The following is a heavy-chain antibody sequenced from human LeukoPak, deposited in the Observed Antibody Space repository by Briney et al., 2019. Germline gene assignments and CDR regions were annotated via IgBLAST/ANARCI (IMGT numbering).Heavy chain of an antibody. Sequence: GGSLRLSCAASGFSVSSSYMNWVRQAPGKGLEWVSIIYRDGKTYYADYVKGRFTISRDSSKTTLALQRNSLRAEDTAVYCGAREAGDGDYEPRDAWGQGTLGTV. CDR1: GFSVSSSY. CDR3: AREAGDGDYEPRDA. D-gene: IGHD4-17*01. CDR2: IYRDGKT. J-gene: IGHJ5*02. V-gene: IGHV3-53*01.